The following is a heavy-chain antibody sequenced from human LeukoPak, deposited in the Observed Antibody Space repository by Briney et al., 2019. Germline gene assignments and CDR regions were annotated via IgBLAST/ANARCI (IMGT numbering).Heavy chain of an antibody. J-gene: IGHJ4*02. CDR1: GYTFTGYY. V-gene: IGHV1-2*02. D-gene: IGHD2-15*01. Sequence: ASVKVSCKASGYTFTGYYMHWVRQAPGQGLEWMGWINPNSGGTNYAQKFQGRVTMTTDTSTSTAYMELRSLRSDDTAVYYCARSARRLEADDYWGQGTLVTVSS. CDR2: INPNSGGT. CDR3: ARSARRLEADDY.